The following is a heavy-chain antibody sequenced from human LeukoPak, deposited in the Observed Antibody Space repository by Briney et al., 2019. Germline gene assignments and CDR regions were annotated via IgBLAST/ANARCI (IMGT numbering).Heavy chain of an antibody. J-gene: IGHJ4*02. V-gene: IGHV4-39*07. CDR2: IYYSGST. CDR1: GGSISSSSYY. CDR3: ARGLHDIVVVVAATAFVFDY. D-gene: IGHD2-15*01. Sequence: SETLSLTCTVSGGSISSSSYYWGWIRQPPGKGLEWIGSIYYSGSTNYNPSLKSRVSISVDTSKNQFSLKLSSVTAADTAVYYCARGLHDIVVVVAATAFVFDYWGQGTLVTVSS.